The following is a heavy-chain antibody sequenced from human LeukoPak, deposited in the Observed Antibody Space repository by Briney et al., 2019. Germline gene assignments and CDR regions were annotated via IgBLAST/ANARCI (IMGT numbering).Heavy chain of an antibody. CDR1: GYSFTTYG. CDR3: ARDLDCVFDY. D-gene: IGHD3/OR15-3a*01. CDR2: ISAYSGNT. Sequence: ASVKVSSKTSGYSFTTYGVSWVRQAPGQGLERLAWISAYSGNTNYAQNFQDRITMTTDTSTSTAYMELRNLKSDDTAVYYCARDLDCVFDYWGQGTLVTVSS. V-gene: IGHV1-18*01. J-gene: IGHJ4*02.